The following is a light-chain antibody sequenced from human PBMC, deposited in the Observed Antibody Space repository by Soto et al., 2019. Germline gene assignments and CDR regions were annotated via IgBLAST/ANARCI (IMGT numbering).Light chain of an antibody. Sequence: DIQMTQSPYTLSASVGDRVTITCRASQSISSWLAWYQQKPGKAPKLLIYKASSLESGVPSRFSGSGSGTEFTLTISSLQPDGFATYYCQQYNSYPLTFGGGTKVEIK. V-gene: IGKV1-5*03. CDR3: QQYNSYPLT. CDR1: QSISSW. CDR2: KAS. J-gene: IGKJ4*01.